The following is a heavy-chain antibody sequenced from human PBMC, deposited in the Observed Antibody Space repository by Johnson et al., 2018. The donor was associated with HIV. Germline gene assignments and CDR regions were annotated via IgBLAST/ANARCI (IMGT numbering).Heavy chain of an antibody. Sequence: VQLVESGGGLVQPGRSLRLSCAASGFTFSNYGMHWVRQAPGKGLEWVAVIYSGGSTYYADSVKGRFTISRDNSKNSLYLQMNSLRAEDRAVYYCAKVLYSSSSDAFDIWGQGTMVTVSS. D-gene: IGHD6-6*01. CDR3: AKVLYSSSSDAFDI. J-gene: IGHJ3*02. CDR1: GFTFSNYG. V-gene: IGHV3-NL1*01. CDR2: IYSGGST.